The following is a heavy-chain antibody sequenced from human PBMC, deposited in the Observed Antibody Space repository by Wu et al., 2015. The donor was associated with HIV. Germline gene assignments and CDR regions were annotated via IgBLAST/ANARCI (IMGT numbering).Heavy chain of an antibody. CDR3: ARDKEYQLPQAGWFDP. D-gene: IGHD2-2*01. V-gene: IGHV1-2*02. CDR2: INPNSGGT. J-gene: IGHJ5*02. Sequence: QVQLVQSGAEVKKPGASVKVSCKASGYTFTGYYMHWVRQAPGQGLEWMGWINPNSGGTNYAQKFQGRVTMTRDTSISTAYMELSRLRSDDTAVYYCARDKEYQLPQAGWFDPVGPGNPWVTVSS. CDR1: GYTFTGYY.